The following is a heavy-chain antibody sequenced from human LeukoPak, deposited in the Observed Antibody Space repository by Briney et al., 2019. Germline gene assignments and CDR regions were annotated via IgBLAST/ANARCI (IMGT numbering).Heavy chain of an antibody. CDR3: ARAIFFVSYSSGWGQDY. D-gene: IGHD6-19*01. CDR2: ISAYNGNT. V-gene: IGHV1-18*01. CDR1: GYTFTSYG. Sequence: ASVKVSCKASGYTFTSYGISWVRQAPGQGLEWMGWISAYNGNTNYAQKLQGRVTMTTDTSTSTAYMELRSLRSDDTAVYYCARAIFFVSYSSGWGQDYWGQGTLVTVSS. J-gene: IGHJ4*02.